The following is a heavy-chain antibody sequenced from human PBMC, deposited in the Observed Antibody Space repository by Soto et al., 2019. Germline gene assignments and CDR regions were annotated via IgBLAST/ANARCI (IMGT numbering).Heavy chain of an antibody. J-gene: IGHJ4*02. CDR2: ISISGTI. Sequence: EVQLVESGGGLGQPGGSLRLSCAASGFTLSSYSMNWVRHAPGKGLEWVSYISISGTIYDADSVKGRFTISRDNAKNSLYLQMNSLRAEDTAVYYCARSVAARGFDSWGQGTLVTVSS. CDR1: GFTLSSYS. V-gene: IGHV3-48*01. CDR3: ARSVAARGFDS. D-gene: IGHD6-6*01.